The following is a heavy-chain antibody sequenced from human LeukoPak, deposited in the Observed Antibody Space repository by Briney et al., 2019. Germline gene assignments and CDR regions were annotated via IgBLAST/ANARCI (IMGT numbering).Heavy chain of an antibody. CDR1: GFTVSSNY. J-gene: IGHJ6*02. CDR2: ISSSSSFI. Sequence: GGSLRLSCAASGFTVSSNYMNWVRQAPGKGLEWVSSISSSSSFIYYADSLKGRFTISRDNAKDSLYLQMNSLRVEDTAVYYCARDPWDVWGQGTTVTVSS. V-gene: IGHV3-21*01. CDR3: ARDPWDV.